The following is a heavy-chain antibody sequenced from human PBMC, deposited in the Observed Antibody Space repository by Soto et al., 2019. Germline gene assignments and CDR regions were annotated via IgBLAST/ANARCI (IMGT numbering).Heavy chain of an antibody. Sequence: SETLSLTCAVSGYSISSGYYWGWIRQPPGEGLEWIGSIYHSGSTYYNPSLKSRVTISVDTSKNQFSLKLSSVTAADTAVYYCAREQLRPCYGMDVWGQGTTVTVSS. CDR2: IYHSGST. CDR3: AREQLRPCYGMDV. CDR1: GYSISSGYY. V-gene: IGHV4-38-2*02. D-gene: IGHD3-16*01. J-gene: IGHJ6*02.